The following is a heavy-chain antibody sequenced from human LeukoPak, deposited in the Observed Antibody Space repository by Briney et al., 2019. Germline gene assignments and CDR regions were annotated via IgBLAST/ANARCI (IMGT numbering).Heavy chain of an antibody. CDR1: GYTFTSYG. D-gene: IGHD6-13*01. CDR2: ISAYNGNT. J-gene: IGHJ3*02. V-gene: IGHV1-18*01. Sequence: ASVKVSCKASGYTFTSYGISWVRQAPGQGLEWLGWISAYNGNTNYAQKLQGRVTMTTDTSTSTAYMELRSLRSDDTAVYYCASTGAAANAFDIWGQGTMVTVSS. CDR3: ASTGAAANAFDI.